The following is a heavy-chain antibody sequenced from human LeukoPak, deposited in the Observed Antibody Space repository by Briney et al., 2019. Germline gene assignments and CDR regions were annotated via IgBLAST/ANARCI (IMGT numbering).Heavy chain of an antibody. J-gene: IGHJ4*02. CDR1: GFTFSDAW. CDR3: STWADLYDY. Sequence: PGGSLRLSCEASGFTFSDAWMTWVRQAPGKGLEWIGRIRSKSAGGTTDYAAPVKGRFIISRDDSRNTLYLQMNSLKTEDTALYYCSTWADLYDYWGQETLVTVSS. V-gene: IGHV3-15*01. CDR2: IRSKSAGGTT. D-gene: IGHD2-2*02.